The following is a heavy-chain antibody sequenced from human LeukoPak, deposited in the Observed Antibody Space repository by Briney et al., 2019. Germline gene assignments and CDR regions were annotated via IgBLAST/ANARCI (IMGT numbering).Heavy chain of an antibody. V-gene: IGHV3-7*01. CDR3: ARDSGSGAFVNY. Sequence: EPGGSLRLSCAASGFTFSRYWMSWVRQAPGKGLEWVANIKQDGSEKYYVDSVKGRFTISRDNAKNSLYLQMNSLRAEDTAVYYCARDSGSGAFVNYWGQGTLVTVSS. CDR2: IKQDGSEK. D-gene: IGHD3-10*01. CDR1: GFTFSRYW. J-gene: IGHJ4*02.